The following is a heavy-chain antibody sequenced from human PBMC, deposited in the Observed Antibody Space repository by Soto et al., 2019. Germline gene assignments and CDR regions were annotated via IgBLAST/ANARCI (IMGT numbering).Heavy chain of an antibody. CDR3: ARSQGSSTSLEIYYYYYYGMDV. V-gene: IGHV1-69*01. CDR2: IIPISGTA. Sequence: QVQLVQSGAEVKKPGSSVKVSCKASGGTFSRYAISWVRQAPGQGLEWMGGIIPISGTASYAQKFHGRVTIPAHESTSTAYMELSSLRAEDTAVYYCARSQGSSTSLEIYYYYYYGMDVWGQGTTVTVSS. D-gene: IGHD2-2*01. J-gene: IGHJ6*02. CDR1: GGTFSRYA.